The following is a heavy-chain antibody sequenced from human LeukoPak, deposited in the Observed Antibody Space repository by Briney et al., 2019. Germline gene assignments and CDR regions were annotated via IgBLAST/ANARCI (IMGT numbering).Heavy chain of an antibody. CDR2: IDPSDSYT. V-gene: IGHV5-10-1*01. CDR1: GYSFTSYW. J-gene: IGHJ4*02. CDR3: ARQEGLLWDFDY. D-gene: IGHD2-21*02. Sequence: GESLKISCKGSGYSFTSYWISWVRQMPGKGLEWMGRIDPSDSYTNYSPSFQGHVTISADKSISTAYLQWSSLKASDTAMYYCARQEGLLWDFDYWGQGTLVTVPS.